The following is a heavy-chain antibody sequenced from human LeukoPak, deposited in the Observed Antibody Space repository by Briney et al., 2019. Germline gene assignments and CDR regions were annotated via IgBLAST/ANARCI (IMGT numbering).Heavy chain of an antibody. CDR1: GFTFNSYS. D-gene: IGHD6-13*01. V-gene: IGHV3-21*01. J-gene: IGHJ4*02. Sequence: GGSLRLSCAASGFTFNSYSMNWVRQAPGKVLEWVSSISSSSLSYIYYADSVKSRFTISRDNAKNSLYLQMNGLRAEDTAVYYCARDRDSSSWSSRRVGDYFDYWGQGTLVTVSS. CDR3: ARDRDSSSWSSRRVGDYFDY. CDR2: ISSSSLSYI.